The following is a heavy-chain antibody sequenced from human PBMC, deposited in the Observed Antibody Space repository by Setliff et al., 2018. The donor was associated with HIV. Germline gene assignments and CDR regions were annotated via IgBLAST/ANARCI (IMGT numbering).Heavy chain of an antibody. D-gene: IGHD3-9*01. CDR1: GYIFTTYG. J-gene: IGHJ4*02. Sequence: ASVKVSCKASGYIFTTYGISWVRQAPGQGLEWMGWISGYNGNTNYAQNLQGRVTMTTDTSTSTVYMELRSLRSDDTAVYYCAREGRPYDILTGYYSWYFDYWGQGTLVTVSS. V-gene: IGHV1-18*01. CDR3: AREGRPYDILTGYYSWYFDY. CDR2: ISGYNGNT.